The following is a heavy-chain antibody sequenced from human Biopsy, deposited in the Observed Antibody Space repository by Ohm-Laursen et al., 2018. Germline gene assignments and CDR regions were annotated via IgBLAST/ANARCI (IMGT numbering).Heavy chain of an antibody. Sequence: GTLSLTCTVSGGSISSYYWSWIRQPPGKGLEWIGYIYYTGSTNYNPSLKSRVTISVDTSMNHLSLRLTSVPAADTAVYYCARHAPSYSGSYWRYFDLWGRGTLVTVSS. D-gene: IGHD1-26*01. CDR1: GGSISSYY. J-gene: IGHJ2*01. V-gene: IGHV4-59*08. CDR3: ARHAPSYSGSYWRYFDL. CDR2: IYYTGST.